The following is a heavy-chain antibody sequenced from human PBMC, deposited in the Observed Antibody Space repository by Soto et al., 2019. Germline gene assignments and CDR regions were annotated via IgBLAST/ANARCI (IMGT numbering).Heavy chain of an antibody. CDR3: VRGSGKYYYGMDV. V-gene: IGHV4-39*01. D-gene: IGHD3-10*01. J-gene: IGHJ6*02. Sequence: SETLSLTCTVSGGSISSSSYYWGWIRQPPGKGLEWIGSIYYSGSTYYNPSLKSRVTISVDTSKNQLSLKLSSVTAADTAVYYCVRGSGKYYYGMDVWGQGTTVTVSS. CDR1: GGSISSSSYY. CDR2: IYYSGST.